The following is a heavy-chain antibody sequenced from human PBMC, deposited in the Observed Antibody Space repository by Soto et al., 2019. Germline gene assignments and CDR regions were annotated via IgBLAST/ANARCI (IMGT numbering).Heavy chain of an antibody. CDR1: GGSCRGYY. Sequence: SETQSLTCTFYGGSCRGYYWTWIRQPPGTGLEWIGENDHSGSTNYNPSLKSRATISEDTSKNQFSRKLTAGSAADTPVYYCGRAKITCLLDCWGQGTLVTGPS. CDR3: GRAKITCLLDC. V-gene: IGHV4-34*01. J-gene: IGHJ4*02. CDR2: NDHSGST.